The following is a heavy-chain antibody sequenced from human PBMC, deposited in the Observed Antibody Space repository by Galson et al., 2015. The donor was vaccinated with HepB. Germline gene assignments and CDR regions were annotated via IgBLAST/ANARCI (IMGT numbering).Heavy chain of an antibody. J-gene: IGHJ4*02. Sequence: ETLSLTCAVSGDSISNDRWWSWVRQPPGEGPEWIGEAYHSGGTNYRPSLKSRVTISVDKFKNQFSLKLTSVTAADTAVYYCARAKEGRGYFDYWGQGTLVTVSS. V-gene: IGHV4-4*02. CDR3: ARAKEGRGYFDY. CDR2: AYHSGGT. D-gene: IGHD3-10*01. CDR1: GDSISNDRW.